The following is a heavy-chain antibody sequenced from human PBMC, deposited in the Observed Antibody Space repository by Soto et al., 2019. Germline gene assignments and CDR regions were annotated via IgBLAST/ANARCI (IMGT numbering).Heavy chain of an antibody. J-gene: IGHJ6*02. CDR3: ARGKTGYCSSTSCYSSLASYGMAV. V-gene: IGHV1-2*04. CDR2: INPNSGGT. D-gene: IGHD2-2*01. CDR1: GYTFTGYY. Sequence: ASVKVSCKASGYTFTGYYMHWVRQAPGQGLEWMGWINPNSGGTNYAQKFQGWVTMTRDTSISTAYMELSRLRSDDTAVYYCARGKTGYCSSTSCYSSLASYGMAVWGQGTTVTVSS.